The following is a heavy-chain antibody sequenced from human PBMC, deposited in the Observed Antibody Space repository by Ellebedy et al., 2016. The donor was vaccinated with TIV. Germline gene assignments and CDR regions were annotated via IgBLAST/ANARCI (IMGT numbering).Heavy chain of an antibody. CDR1: GFTFSSYA. V-gene: IGHV3-23*01. J-gene: IGHJ4*02. Sequence: GESLKISCAASGFTFSSYAMSWVRQAPGKGLEWVSAISGSGGSTYYADSVKGRFTISRDNSKNTLYLQMNSLRVEDTAVYYCARDKSRTMIALDYWGQGTLVTVSS. CDR2: ISGSGGST. D-gene: IGHD3-22*01. CDR3: ARDKSRTMIALDY.